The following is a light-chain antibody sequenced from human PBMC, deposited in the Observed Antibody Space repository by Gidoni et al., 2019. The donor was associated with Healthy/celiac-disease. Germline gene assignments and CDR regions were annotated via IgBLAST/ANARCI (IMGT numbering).Light chain of an antibody. V-gene: IGKV1-16*02. CDR1: QGISNY. J-gene: IGKJ5*01. Sequence: DIQMTQSPSSLSASVGARVTLTCRASQGISNYLAWFQQRPGKAPKSLIYAASSLRSGVPYKLSGSGSGTDVTLTISRLKPEDMATYYCQQYNSYPITFGQGTRLEIK. CDR2: AAS. CDR3: QQYNSYPIT.